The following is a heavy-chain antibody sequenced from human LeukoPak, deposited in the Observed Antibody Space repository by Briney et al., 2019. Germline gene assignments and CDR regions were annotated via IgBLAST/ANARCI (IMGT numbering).Heavy chain of an antibody. Sequence: PGRSLRLSCAASGFTFSSYSMNWVRQAPGKGLEWVSVIYSGGSTYYADSVKGRFTISRDNSKNTLYLQMNSLRAEDTAVYYCARWGSTKTHFDYWGQGTLVTVSS. CDR2: IYSGGST. CDR1: GFTFSSYS. J-gene: IGHJ4*02. V-gene: IGHV3-66*01. D-gene: IGHD3-16*01. CDR3: ARWGSTKTHFDY.